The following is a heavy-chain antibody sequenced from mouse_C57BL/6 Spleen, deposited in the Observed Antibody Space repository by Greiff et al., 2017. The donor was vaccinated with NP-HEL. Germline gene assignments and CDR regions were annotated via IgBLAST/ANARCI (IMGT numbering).Heavy chain of an antibody. V-gene: IGHV1-81*01. D-gene: IGHD2-3*01. CDR2: IYPRSGNT. CDR3: ARGGDGYSDAMDY. Sequence: VQLQESGAELARPGASVKLSCKASGYTFTSYGISWVKQRTGQGLEWIGEIYPRSGNTYYNEKFKGKATLTADKSSSTAYMELRSLTSEDSAVYFCARGGDGYSDAMDYWGQGTSVTVSS. CDR1: GYTFTSYG. J-gene: IGHJ4*01.